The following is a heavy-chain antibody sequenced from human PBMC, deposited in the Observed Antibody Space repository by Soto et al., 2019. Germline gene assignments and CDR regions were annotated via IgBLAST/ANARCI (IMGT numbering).Heavy chain of an antibody. V-gene: IGHV3-23*01. D-gene: IGHD3-10*01. J-gene: IGHJ4*02. CDR1: GFTFSSYA. Sequence: GGSLRLSCAASGFTFSSYAMSWVRQAPGKGLEWVSAISGSGGSTYYADSVKGRFTISRDNSKNTLYLQMNSLRAEDTAVYYCAKVPELNSVRGEEYYFDYWGQGTLVTVSS. CDR2: ISGSGGST. CDR3: AKVPELNSVRGEEYYFDY.